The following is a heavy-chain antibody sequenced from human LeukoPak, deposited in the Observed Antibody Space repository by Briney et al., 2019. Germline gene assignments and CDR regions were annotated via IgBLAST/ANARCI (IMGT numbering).Heavy chain of an antibody. CDR2: INPNSGGT. Sequence: ASVKVSCKASGYTFTGYYMYWVRQAPGQGLEWMGWINPNSGGTNYAQKFQGRVTMTRDTSISTAYMELSRLRSDDTAVYYCARDRSSIAAAGTFDYWGQGTLVTVSS. V-gene: IGHV1-2*02. D-gene: IGHD6-13*01. CDR3: ARDRSSIAAAGTFDY. J-gene: IGHJ4*02. CDR1: GYTFTGYY.